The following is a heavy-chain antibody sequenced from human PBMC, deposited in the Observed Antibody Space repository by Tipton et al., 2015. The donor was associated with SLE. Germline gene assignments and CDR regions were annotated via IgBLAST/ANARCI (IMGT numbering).Heavy chain of an antibody. V-gene: IGHV3-11*01. J-gene: IGHJ3*02. CDR1: GFNFSDYF. Sequence: SLRLSCAASGFNFSDYFMSWIRQAPGKGLDWVSYITSSGSAKSYADSVKDRFTISRDNAKKSLYLQMNSLRAEDTAVYYCARGDLASGDFDIWGQGTLVTVSS. CDR3: ARGDLASGDFDI. D-gene: IGHD4-17*01. CDR2: ITSSGSAK.